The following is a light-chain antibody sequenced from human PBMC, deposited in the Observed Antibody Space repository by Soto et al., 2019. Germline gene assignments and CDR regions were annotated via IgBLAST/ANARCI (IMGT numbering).Light chain of an antibody. J-gene: IGLJ3*02. CDR2: EVS. V-gene: IGLV2-8*01. CDR3: SSYAGSNNLL. Sequence: QSALTQPPSASGSPGQSVTISCTGSSSDVVGYNYVSWYQQHPGKAPKLMIYEVSKRPSGVPDRFSGSKSGNTASLTVSGLQAEDEADYYCSSYAGSNNLLFGGGTNLTVL. CDR1: SSDVVGYNY.